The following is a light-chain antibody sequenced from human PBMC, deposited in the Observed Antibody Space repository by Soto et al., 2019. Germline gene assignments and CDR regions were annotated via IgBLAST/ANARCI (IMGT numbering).Light chain of an antibody. J-gene: IGKJ1*01. CDR3: LQHNRYPWT. CDR1: QTISSW. Sequence: DIQMTQSPSTLSGSVGDRVTITCRASQTISSWLAWYQQKPGKVPQRLIYAASSLQSGVPSRFSGSGSGTEFTLTISSLQPEDFATYYCLQHNRYPWTFGQGTKVEIK. CDR2: AAS. V-gene: IGKV1-5*01.